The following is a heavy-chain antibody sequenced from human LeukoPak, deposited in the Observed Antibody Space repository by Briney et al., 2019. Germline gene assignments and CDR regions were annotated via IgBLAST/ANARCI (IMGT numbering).Heavy chain of an antibody. V-gene: IGHV3-23*01. CDR1: GFTFSSYA. D-gene: IGHD3-10*01. CDR2: ISGSGGST. Sequence: GGSLRFSCAASGFTFSSYAMSWVRQAPVKGLEWVSAISGSGGSTYYADSVKGRFTISRDNSKNTLYLQMNSLRAEDTAVYYCASGSKRYYFDYWGQGTLVTVSS. J-gene: IGHJ4*02. CDR3: ASGSKRYYFDY.